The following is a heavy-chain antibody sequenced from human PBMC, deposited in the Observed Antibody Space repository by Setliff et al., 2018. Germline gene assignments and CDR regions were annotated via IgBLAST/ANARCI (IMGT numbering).Heavy chain of an antibody. J-gene: IGHJ6*02. CDR2: IYYSGST. CDR3: ARGRERDYNFWSGYYTYYYYGMDV. CDR1: GGSISSYY. V-gene: IGHV4-59*01. D-gene: IGHD3-3*01. Sequence: SETLSLTCTVSGGSISSYYWSWIRQPPGKGLEWIGYIYYSGSTNYNPSLKSRGTISVDTSKNQFSLKLSSVTAADTAVYYCARGRERDYNFWSGYYTYYYYGMDVWGQGTTVTVSS.